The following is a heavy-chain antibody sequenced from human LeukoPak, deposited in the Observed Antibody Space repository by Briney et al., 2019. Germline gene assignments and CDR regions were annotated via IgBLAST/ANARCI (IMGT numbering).Heavy chain of an antibody. CDR1: GYTFTGYY. V-gene: IGHV1-2*02. Sequence: ASVKVSCKASGYTFTGYYMHWVRQAPGQGLEWMGWFNPNSGGTKYAQKFQGRVTMTRDTSISTAYIELTSLRFDDTAVYYCARGSNLAVAGGYYSYGMDFWGQGTTVTVSS. CDR3: ARGSNLAVAGGYYSYGMDF. J-gene: IGHJ6*02. CDR2: FNPNSGGT. D-gene: IGHD6-19*01.